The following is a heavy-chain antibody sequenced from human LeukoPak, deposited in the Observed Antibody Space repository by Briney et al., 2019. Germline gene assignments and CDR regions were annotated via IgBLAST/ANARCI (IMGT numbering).Heavy chain of an antibody. D-gene: IGHD6-6*01. J-gene: IGHJ4*02. V-gene: IGHV4-38-2*02. CDR1: GYSISSGYY. Sequence: PSETLSLTCTVSGYSISSGYYWGWIRPPPGKGLEWIGSIYHSGSTYYNPSLKSRVTISVDTSKNQFSLKLSSVTAADTAVYYCARGEYSFDYWGQGTLVTVSS. CDR3: ARGEYSFDY. CDR2: IYHSGST.